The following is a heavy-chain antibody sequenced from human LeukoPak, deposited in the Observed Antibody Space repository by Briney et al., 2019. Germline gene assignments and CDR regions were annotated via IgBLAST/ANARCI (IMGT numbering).Heavy chain of an antibody. CDR3: ARDRRTGTTSPKFDP. V-gene: IGHV4-39*02. Sequence: TLSLTCTVSGGSISSSSYYWGWIRQPPGKGLEWIGSIYYSGSTYYNPSLKSRVTISVDTSENQFSLKLSSVTAADTAVYYCARDRRTGTTSPKFDPWGQGTLVTVSS. CDR2: IYYSGST. J-gene: IGHJ5*02. CDR1: GGSISSSSYY. D-gene: IGHD1-7*01.